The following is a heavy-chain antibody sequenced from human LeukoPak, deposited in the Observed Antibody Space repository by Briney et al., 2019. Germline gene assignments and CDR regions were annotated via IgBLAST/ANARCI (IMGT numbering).Heavy chain of an antibody. V-gene: IGHV1-69*13. J-gene: IGHJ5*02. CDR3: ARAGGIGYCSSTSCSYNWFDP. D-gene: IGHD2-2*01. CDR2: IIPIFGTA. CDR1: GGTFSSYA. Sequence: ASVKVSCKASGGTFSSYAISWVRQAPGQGLEWMGGIIPIFGTANYAQKFQGRVTITADESTSTAYMELSSLRSEDTAVYYCARAGGIGYCSSTSCSYNWFDPWGQGTLVTVSS.